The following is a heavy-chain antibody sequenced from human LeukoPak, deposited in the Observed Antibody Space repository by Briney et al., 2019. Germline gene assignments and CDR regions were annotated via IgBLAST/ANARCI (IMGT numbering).Heavy chain of an antibody. Sequence: PRGSLRVSSAPSGFTFSSYAMCWGRPAPGKGLGWVAVISGGGSGPYYADSVRGRFTISRDNSKNTVYLQMNSLRAEDTAIYYCAKAVGSSGYFSRDAFDIWGQGTMVTVSS. V-gene: IGHV3-23*01. J-gene: IGHJ3*02. CDR2: ISGGGSGP. D-gene: IGHD3-22*01. CDR1: GFTFSSYA. CDR3: AKAVGSSGYFSRDAFDI.